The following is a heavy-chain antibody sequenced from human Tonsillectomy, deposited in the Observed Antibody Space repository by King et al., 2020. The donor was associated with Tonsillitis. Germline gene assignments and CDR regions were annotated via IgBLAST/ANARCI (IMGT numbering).Heavy chain of an antibody. CDR2: IDPGDSDT. J-gene: IGHJ4*02. CDR3: ARQSSDTSCFDY. V-gene: IGHV5-51*01. CDR1: GYTFTSYW. D-gene: IGHD2-2*01. Sequence: QLVQSGAEVKKPGESLKISCKGSGYTFTSYWIGWGRQMPGKGLEWMGIIDPGDSDTRYSPSFQGQVTIPADKSCSTAYLQGSSLKASDTAMYYCARQSSDTSCFDYWGQGTLVTVSS.